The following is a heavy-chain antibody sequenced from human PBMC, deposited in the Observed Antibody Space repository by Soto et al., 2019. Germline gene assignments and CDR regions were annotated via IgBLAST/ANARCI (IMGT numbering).Heavy chain of an antibody. CDR3: ARRPGGSESYPSWFDP. CDR2: IYPGDSDT. D-gene: IGHD3-10*01. V-gene: IGHV5-51*01. CDR1: GDSFTSYW. J-gene: IGHJ5*02. Sequence: GESLKISCKGAGDSFTSYWIAWVRQMPGKGLEWMGIIYPGDSDTRYSPSFQGQVTISADKSVSTAYLQWSSLKASDTAMYYCARRPGGSESYPSWFDPWGQGTLVTVSS.